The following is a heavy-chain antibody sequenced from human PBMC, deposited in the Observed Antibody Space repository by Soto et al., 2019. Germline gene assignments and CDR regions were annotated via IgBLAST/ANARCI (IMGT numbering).Heavy chain of an antibody. J-gene: IGHJ6*02. CDR1: GGTFSSYA. V-gene: IGHV1-69*13. Sequence: ASVKVSCKASGGTFSSYAISWVRQAPGQGLEWMGGIIPIFGTANYAQKFKGRVTITADESTSTAYMELSSLRSEDTAVYYCALKDIVVVPAAIDYYYYGMDVWGQGTTVTVSS. CDR2: IIPIFGTA. CDR3: ALKDIVVVPAAIDYYYYGMDV. D-gene: IGHD2-2*01.